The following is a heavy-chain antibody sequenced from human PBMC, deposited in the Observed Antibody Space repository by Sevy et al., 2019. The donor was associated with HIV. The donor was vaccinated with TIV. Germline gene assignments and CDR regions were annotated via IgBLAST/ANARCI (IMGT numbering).Heavy chain of an antibody. CDR2: IKADGSET. CDR3: ARGANNLYN. J-gene: IGHJ4*02. V-gene: IGHV3-7*01. CDR1: GFTFSRDW. D-gene: IGHD3-10*01. Sequence: GGSLRLSCAASGFTFSRDWMTWVRQAPGKGLEWVAKIKADGSETYSVDSWKGRFSISRDNAKNALYLQMNSLRAEDTAVYYCARGANNLYNWGQGTLVTVSS.